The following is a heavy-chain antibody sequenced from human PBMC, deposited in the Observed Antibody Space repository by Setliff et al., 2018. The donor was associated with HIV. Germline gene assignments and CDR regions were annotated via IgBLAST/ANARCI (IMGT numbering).Heavy chain of an antibody. CDR2: IHYSGST. CDR1: GASISSYY. V-gene: IGHV4-59*08. CDR3: ARRIDNSGSFPDKNWFDT. J-gene: IGHJ5*02. Sequence: SETLSLTCTVSGASISSYYWSWIRQSPGKRLEWTGYIHYSGSTNYNPSLNSRVAMSIDTSKNQFSLKLTSVTAADTAVYYCARRIDNSGSFPDKNWFDTWGQGSLVTVSS. D-gene: IGHD3-10*01.